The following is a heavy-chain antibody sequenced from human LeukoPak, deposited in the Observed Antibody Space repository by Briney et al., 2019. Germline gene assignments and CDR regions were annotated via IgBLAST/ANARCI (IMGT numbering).Heavy chain of an antibody. D-gene: IGHD5-18*01. Sequence: SETLSLTCTVSGGSISSYYWSWIRQSPVKGLEWIGYIYSSGSTNYNPSLKSRVTISVDTSKNQFSLKLSSVTAADTAVYYCARWPSGYNYGLFDCWGQGALVTVSS. J-gene: IGHJ4*02. CDR2: IYSSGST. V-gene: IGHV4-59*08. CDR3: ARWPSGYNYGLFDC. CDR1: GGSISSYY.